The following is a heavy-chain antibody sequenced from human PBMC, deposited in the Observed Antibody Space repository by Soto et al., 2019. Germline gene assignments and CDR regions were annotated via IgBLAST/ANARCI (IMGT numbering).Heavy chain of an antibody. CDR1: GYSVSSSDYY. D-gene: IGHD2-15*01. J-gene: IGHJ6*02. CDR2: MFYSGLT. CDR3: APLTVSLSGPYGIHV. Sequence: SETLSLTCSVSGYSVSSSDYYWAWIRQPPGKGLEWIGSMFYSGLTYYNPSLKSRVTLSVDTSKNQFSVRLNSVTAADTAVYYCAPLTVSLSGPYGIHVWGQGTTVTVS. V-gene: IGHV4-39*01.